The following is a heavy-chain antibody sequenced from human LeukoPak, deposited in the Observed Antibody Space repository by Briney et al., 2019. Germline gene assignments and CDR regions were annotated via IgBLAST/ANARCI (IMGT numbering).Heavy chain of an antibody. D-gene: IGHD6-19*01. CDR3: ARDGEAVAGTVWFDP. J-gene: IGHJ5*02. CDR1: GYTFTGYY. Sequence: ASVKVSCKASGYTFTGYYMHWVRQAPGQGLEWMGCINPNSGGTNYAQKFQGRVTMTRDTSISTAYMELSRLRSDDTAVYYCARDGEAVAGTVWFDPWGQGTLVTVSS. CDR2: INPNSGGT. V-gene: IGHV1-2*02.